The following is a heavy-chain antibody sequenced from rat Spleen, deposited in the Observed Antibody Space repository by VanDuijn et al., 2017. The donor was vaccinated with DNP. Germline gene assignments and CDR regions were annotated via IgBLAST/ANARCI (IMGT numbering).Heavy chain of an antibody. J-gene: IGHJ2*01. V-gene: IGHV5-19*01. D-gene: IGHD1-6*01. CDR2: ISPSGANI. Sequence: EVQLVESGGGLVQPGRSLKLSCAASEFTFSNSDVAWVRQAPTRGLEWVASISPSGANIYYRDSVRGRFTISRDIPKSTLYLQMDGLRSEDTATYYCAARAPGDYYYGGYFDYWGQGVMVTVSS. CDR3: AARAPGDYYYGGYFDY. CDR1: EFTFSNSD.